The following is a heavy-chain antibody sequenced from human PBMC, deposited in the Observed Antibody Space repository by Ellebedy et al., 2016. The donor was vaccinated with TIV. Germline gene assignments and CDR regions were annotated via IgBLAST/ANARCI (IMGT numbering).Heavy chain of an antibody. J-gene: IGHJ4*02. CDR2: IKTTTGGGAT. Sequence: PGGSLRLSCAASGFIFSNAWVNWVRQAPGKGLEWVGRIKTTTGGGATDYAAPVKGRFIISRDDSKNTLYLQMNSLKTEDTAVDYCTTELCSSGCFPGIYWGQGTLVTVSS. CDR1: GFIFSNAW. V-gene: IGHV3-15*07. D-gene: IGHD2-15*01. CDR3: TTELCSSGCFPGIY.